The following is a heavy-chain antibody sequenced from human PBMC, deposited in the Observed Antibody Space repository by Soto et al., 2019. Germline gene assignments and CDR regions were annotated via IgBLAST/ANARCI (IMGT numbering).Heavy chain of an antibody. CDR1: GYTFTGYY. Sequence: ASVKVSCKASGYTFTGYYMHWVRQAPGQGLEWMGWINPNSGGTNYAQKFQGWVTMTRDTSISTAYMELSRLRSDDTAVYYCARGSWDGDDTAPDYWGQGTLVTVSS. D-gene: IGHD7-27*01. J-gene: IGHJ4*02. CDR2: INPNSGGT. CDR3: ARGSWDGDDTAPDY. V-gene: IGHV1-2*04.